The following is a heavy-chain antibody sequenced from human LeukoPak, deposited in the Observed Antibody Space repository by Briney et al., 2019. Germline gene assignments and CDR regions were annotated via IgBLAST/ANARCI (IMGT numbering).Heavy chain of an antibody. J-gene: IGHJ4*02. CDR3: ARGVPEYYDFWSGYFYYFDY. D-gene: IGHD3-3*01. CDR2: IYYSGST. CDR1: GGSISSYY. V-gene: IGHV4-59*01. Sequence: SETLSLTCTVSGGSISSYYWSWIRQPPGEGLEWIGYIYYSGSTNYNPSLKSRVTISVDTSKNQFSLKLTSVTAADTAVYYCARGVPEYYDFWSGYFYYFDYWGQGTLVTVSS.